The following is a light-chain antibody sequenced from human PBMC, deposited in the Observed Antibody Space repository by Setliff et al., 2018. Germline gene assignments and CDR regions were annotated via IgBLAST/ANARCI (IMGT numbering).Light chain of an antibody. V-gene: IGLV2-14*03. CDR1: SSDVGGYNY. CDR2: EVT. J-gene: IGLJ2*01. CDR3: LSYTSKSTHAL. Sequence: QSALTQPAAVSRSPGQSITTSCAGTSSDVGGYNYVSWYQQHPGKAPKLMIYEVTKRPSGVSDRFSGSKSGNTASLTISGLQAEDEADYYCLSYTSKSTHALFAGGTKVTVL.